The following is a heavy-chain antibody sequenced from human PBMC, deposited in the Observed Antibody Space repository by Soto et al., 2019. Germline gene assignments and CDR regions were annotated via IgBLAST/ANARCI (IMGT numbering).Heavy chain of an antibody. CDR1: GFTFSDYY. V-gene: IGHV3-11*01. J-gene: IGHJ4*02. D-gene: IGHD6-19*01. CDR2: ISSSGDTI. Sequence: QVQLVESGGGLVKPGGSLRLCCAASGFTFSDYYMNWIRQAPGKGLEWVSYISSSGDTIYYADSVKGRFTMSRDNAKNSLYVQMDSLRAEDTAVYYCARGGVAYTSGWGIDYWGQGTLVTVSS. CDR3: ARGGVAYTSGWGIDY.